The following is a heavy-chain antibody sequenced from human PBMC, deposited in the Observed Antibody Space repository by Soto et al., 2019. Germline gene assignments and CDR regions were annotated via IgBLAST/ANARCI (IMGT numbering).Heavy chain of an antibody. CDR3: ARDLYGAPTGFRMDV. CDR1: GGTFSSYA. CDR2: IMPIFGTA. V-gene: IGHV1-69*01. D-gene: IGHD4-17*01. Sequence: QVQLVQSGAEVKKPGSSVKVSCKASGGTFSSYAISWVRQAAGQGLEWKGGIMPIFGTANYAQKFQGRVTITADESTSTAYMELCSQRSEDTAVYYCARDLYGAPTGFRMDVWGQGTAVTVSS. J-gene: IGHJ6*02.